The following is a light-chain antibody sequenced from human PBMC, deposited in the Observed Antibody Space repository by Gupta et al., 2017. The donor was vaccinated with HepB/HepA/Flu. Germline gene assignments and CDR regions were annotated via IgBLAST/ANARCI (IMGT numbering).Light chain of an antibody. J-gene: IGLJ3*02. CDR3: LSADSSGSFYV. Sequence: SYELTQPTSMSVSPGQTARITCSGDALPKQYGYWYQQKAGQAPVQVIYKDDERPSGIPERFSGSSSGNTATLPISGVQAEDEADDYWLSADSSGSFYVFGGGTKLTVL. V-gene: IGLV3-25*03. CDR2: KDD. CDR1: ALPKQY.